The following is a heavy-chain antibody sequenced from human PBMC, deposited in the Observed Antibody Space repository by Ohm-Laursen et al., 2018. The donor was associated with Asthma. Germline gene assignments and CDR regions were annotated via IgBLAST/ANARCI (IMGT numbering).Heavy chain of an antibody. V-gene: IGHV4-31*03. D-gene: IGHD3-22*01. CDR3: ARGKAYDSSGYCRFDC. Sequence: TLSLTCTVSGGSISSGGYYWSWIRQHPGRGLEWIGYIYNSGRTYYNPSLKSRVTISVDTSKNQFSLKLISVTAADTAVYYCARGKAYDSSGYCRFDCWGQGTLVTVSS. J-gene: IGHJ4*02. CDR2: IYNSGRT. CDR1: GGSISSGGYY.